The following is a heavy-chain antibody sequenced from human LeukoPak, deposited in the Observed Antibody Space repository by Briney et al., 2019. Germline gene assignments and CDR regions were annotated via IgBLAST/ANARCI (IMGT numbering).Heavy chain of an antibody. CDR3: ASGYDFWSGPYYYYGMDV. V-gene: IGHV4-59*01. Sequence: SETLSLTCTVSGGSISSYYWSWVRQPPGKGLEWIGYIYYSGSTNYNPSLTSRGTISVDTSKNQFSLKLSSVTAADTAVYYCASGYDFWSGPYYYYGMDVWGQGTTVTVSS. D-gene: IGHD3-3*01. J-gene: IGHJ6*02. CDR2: IYYSGST. CDR1: GGSISSYY.